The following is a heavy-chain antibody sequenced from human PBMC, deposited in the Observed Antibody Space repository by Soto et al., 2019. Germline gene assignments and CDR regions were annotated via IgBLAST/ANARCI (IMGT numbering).Heavy chain of an antibody. D-gene: IGHD5-12*01. CDR3: ARGVATIRD. J-gene: IGHJ4*02. CDR1: GGSFSYYN. V-gene: IGHV4-34*01. CDR2: INITGGT. Sequence: SDTLSLTCAVNGGSFSYYNWSWIRQPPGKRLEWIGEINITGGTNYNPSLKSRVTISIDTSKNEFSLKLSSVTAADTAVYYCARGVATIRDWGQGTPVPVSS.